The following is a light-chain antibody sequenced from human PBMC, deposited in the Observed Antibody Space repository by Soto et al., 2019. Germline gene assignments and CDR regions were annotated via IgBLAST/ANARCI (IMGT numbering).Light chain of an antibody. CDR1: QSVTSSY. Sequence: EIVLTQSPGTLSLSPGERATLSCRASQSVTSSYLAWYQQKPGQAPRLLIYAASSRATGIPDRFSGSGSGTDFTLTISRLEPEDFAVYYCQQYSYSPTFGGGTKVEIK. CDR2: AAS. J-gene: IGKJ4*01. CDR3: QQYSYSPT. V-gene: IGKV3-20*01.